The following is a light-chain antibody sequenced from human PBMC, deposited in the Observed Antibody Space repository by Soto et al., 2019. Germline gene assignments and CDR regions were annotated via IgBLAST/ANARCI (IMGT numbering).Light chain of an antibody. Sequence: AIQLTQSPSSLSASVGDRVTISCRASQGISSALAWYQRKPGKAPRLLIYDGSSLHSGVPSRFSGSGSGTDFTLTMSSLQPEDFGSYYCQHVSDYPRAFGQGTMLDIK. V-gene: IGKV1D-13*01. CDR2: DGS. CDR1: QGISSA. J-gene: IGKJ2*01. CDR3: QHVSDYPRA.